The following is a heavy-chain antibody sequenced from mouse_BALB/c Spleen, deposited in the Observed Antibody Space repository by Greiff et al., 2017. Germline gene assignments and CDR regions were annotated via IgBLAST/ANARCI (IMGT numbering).Heavy chain of an antibody. CDR3: ARLYGNFLPYFDY. Sequence: DVKLVESGGGLVKPGGSLKLSCAASGFTFSSYTMSWVRQTPEKRLEWVATISSGGGNTYYPDSVKGRFTISRDNAKNNLYLQMSSLRSEDTALYYCARLYGNFLPYFDYWGQGTTLTVSS. V-gene: IGHV5-9*03. J-gene: IGHJ2*01. D-gene: IGHD2-1*01. CDR2: ISSGGGNT. CDR1: GFTFSSYT.